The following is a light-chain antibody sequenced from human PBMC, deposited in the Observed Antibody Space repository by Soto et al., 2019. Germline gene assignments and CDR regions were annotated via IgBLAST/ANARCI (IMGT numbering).Light chain of an antibody. V-gene: IGKV1-6*01. Sequence: FQMTQPPSSRSASFGDKVTTTCRASQAIRNILGWYQKKPGKAPNLLIYPASRLQSGVPSRFSGSGSGTDFTLTISSLQPEDFATYYCLQDYSYPWTFGQGTKVEIK. J-gene: IGKJ1*01. CDR1: QAIRNI. CDR2: PAS. CDR3: LQDYSYPWT.